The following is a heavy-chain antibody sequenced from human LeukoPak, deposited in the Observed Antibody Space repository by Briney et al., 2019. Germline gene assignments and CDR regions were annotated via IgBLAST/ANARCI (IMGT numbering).Heavy chain of an antibody. D-gene: IGHD3-22*01. V-gene: IGHV3-23*01. CDR3: AKDSGYFYLGYFEY. CDR2: IRGSGGST. CDR1: GFTFSSYA. Sequence: GGSLRLSCAASGFTFSSYAMSWVRQAPGKGLEWVSAIRGSGGSTYYADSVKGRFTISRDNSKNTLYLQMNSLRAEDTAVYYCAKDSGYFYLGYFEYWGQGTLVTVSS. J-gene: IGHJ4*02.